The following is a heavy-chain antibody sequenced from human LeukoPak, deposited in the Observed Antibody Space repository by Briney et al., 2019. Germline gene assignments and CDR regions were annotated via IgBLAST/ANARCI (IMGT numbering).Heavy chain of an antibody. CDR3: ARGNEVSSGWPGVDY. CDR1: GGSFSGYY. V-gene: IGHV4-34*01. CDR2: INHSGST. D-gene: IGHD6-19*01. J-gene: IGHJ4*02. Sequence: SETLSLTCAVYGGSFSGYYWSWIRQPPGKGLEWIGEINHSGSTNYNPSLKSRVTISVDTSKNQFSLKLSSVTAADTGVYYCARGNEVSSGWPGVDYWGQGTLVTVSS.